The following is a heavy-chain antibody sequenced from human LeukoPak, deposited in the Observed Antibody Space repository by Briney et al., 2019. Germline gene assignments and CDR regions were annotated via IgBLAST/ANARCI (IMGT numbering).Heavy chain of an antibody. CDR3: ARQEIAVADAFDY. Sequence: SETLSLTCTVSGGSISSSSYYWGWIRQPPGKGLEWIGSIYYSGSTYYNPSFKSRVTISVDTSKNQFSLKLSSVTAADTAVYYCARQEIAVADAFDYWGQGTLVTVSS. D-gene: IGHD6-19*01. V-gene: IGHV4-39*01. CDR1: GGSISSSSYY. J-gene: IGHJ4*02. CDR2: IYYSGST.